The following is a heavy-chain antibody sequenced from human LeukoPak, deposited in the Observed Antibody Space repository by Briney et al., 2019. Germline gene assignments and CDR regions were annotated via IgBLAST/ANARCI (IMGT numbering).Heavy chain of an antibody. CDR1: GGTFSSYA. Sequence: ASVKVSCKASGGTFSSYAISWVRQAPGQGLEWMGRIIPILGIANYAQKFQGRVTITADKSTSTAYMELNSLRSEDTAVYYCASVAGDHADYWGQGTLVTVSS. V-gene: IGHV1-69*04. CDR3: ASVAGDHADY. CDR2: IIPILGIA. D-gene: IGHD7-27*01. J-gene: IGHJ4*02.